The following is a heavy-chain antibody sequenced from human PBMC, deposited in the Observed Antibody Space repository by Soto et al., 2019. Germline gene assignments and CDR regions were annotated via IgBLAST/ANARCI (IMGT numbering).Heavy chain of an antibody. CDR2: IIPIFGTA. Sequence: QVQLVQSGAEVKKPGSSVKVSCKASGGTFSSYAISWVRQAPGQGLEWMGGIIPIFGTANYAQKFQAHVTITADESTSRANMELSSLRSEDTAVYYCASRGELGATTGGVFDYWGQGTLVTVSS. CDR1: GGTFSSYA. J-gene: IGHJ4*02. D-gene: IGHD1-26*01. V-gene: IGHV1-69*01. CDR3: ASRGELGATTGGVFDY.